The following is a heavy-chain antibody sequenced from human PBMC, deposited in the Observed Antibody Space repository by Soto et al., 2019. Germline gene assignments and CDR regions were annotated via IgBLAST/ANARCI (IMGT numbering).Heavy chain of an antibody. V-gene: IGHV4-39*07. D-gene: IGHD7-27*01. J-gene: IGHJ4*02. CDR2: INHSGST. CDR1: GGSISSSSYY. CDR3: ARGWGRIFDY. Sequence: SETLSLTCTVSGGSISSSSYYWNWIRQPPGKGLEWIGEINHSGSTNYNPSLKSRVTISVDTSKNQFSLKLSSVTAADTAVYYCARGWGRIFDYWGQGTLVTVSS.